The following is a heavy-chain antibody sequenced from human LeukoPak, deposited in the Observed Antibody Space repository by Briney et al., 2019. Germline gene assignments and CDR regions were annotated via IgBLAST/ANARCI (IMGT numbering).Heavy chain of an antibody. Sequence: GGSLRPSCAASRFTGPPFSAHWMHWVRQAPGQGLMWVAHINGDGTMTTCADSVKGRFIISRDNAKNTLFLQMDSLRLDDTAVYFCATDNWYVMNLWGQGTTVTVSS. D-gene: IGHD1-20*01. CDR2: INGDGTMT. CDR3: ATDNWYVMNL. V-gene: IGHV3-74*01. J-gene: IGHJ6*02. CDR1: RFTGPPFSAHW.